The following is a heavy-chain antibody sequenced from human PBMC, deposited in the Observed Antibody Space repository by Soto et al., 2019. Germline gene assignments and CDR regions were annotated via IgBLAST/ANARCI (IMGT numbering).Heavy chain of an antibody. D-gene: IGHD2-15*01. V-gene: IGHV1-18*01. CDR3: ARGGGAYCSGGSCYLSYYFDY. CDR2: ISAYNGNT. J-gene: IGHJ4*02. Sequence: QVQLVQSGAEVKKPGASVKVSCKASGYTFTSYGISWVRQAPGQGLEWMGWISAYNGNTNYAQKLQGRVTMTTDTSTSTAYREVRSLRSDDTAVYYCARGGGAYCSGGSCYLSYYFDYWGQGTLVTVSS. CDR1: GYTFTSYG.